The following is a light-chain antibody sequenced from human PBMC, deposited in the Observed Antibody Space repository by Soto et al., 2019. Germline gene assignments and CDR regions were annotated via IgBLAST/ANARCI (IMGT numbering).Light chain of an antibody. CDR1: QSVSNY. Sequence: EIVLTHSPATLSLSPGERSTLSCRASQSVSNYLALYQQKPGQAPRLLIYDASKRAAGIPARFSGSGSGTDFTLTISRMEPEDFAVFYFQPYGSSCTLVQETTV. CDR2: DAS. CDR3: QPYGSSCT. J-gene: IGKJ2*02. V-gene: IGKV3-20*01.